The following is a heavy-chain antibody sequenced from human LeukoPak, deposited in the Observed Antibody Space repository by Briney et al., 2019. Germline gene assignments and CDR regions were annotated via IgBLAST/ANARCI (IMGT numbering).Heavy chain of an antibody. Sequence: PGGSLRLSCAASGFTFDDYGMSWVRQAPGKGLEWVSGINWNGGSTGYADSVKGRFTISRDNAKNSLYLQMNSLRAEDTAVYYCARGRLIVGATLNWFDPWGQGTLVTVSS. J-gene: IGHJ5*02. CDR1: GFTFDDYG. CDR3: ARGRLIVGATLNWFDP. D-gene: IGHD1-26*01. V-gene: IGHV3-20*04. CDR2: INWNGGST.